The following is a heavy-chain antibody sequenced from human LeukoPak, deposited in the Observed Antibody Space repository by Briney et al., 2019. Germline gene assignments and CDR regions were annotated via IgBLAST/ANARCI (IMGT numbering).Heavy chain of an antibody. Sequence: PGGSLRLSCAASGFTFSSYSMNWVRQAPGKGLEWVSSISSSSSYIYYADSVKGRFTISRDNSKNTLYLQMNSLRAEDTAVYYCAKDIARLMTTGLAVDYWGQGTLVTVSS. V-gene: IGHV3-21*04. J-gene: IGHJ4*02. CDR1: GFTFSSYS. CDR3: AKDIARLMTTGLAVDY. D-gene: IGHD4-11*01. CDR2: ISSSSSYI.